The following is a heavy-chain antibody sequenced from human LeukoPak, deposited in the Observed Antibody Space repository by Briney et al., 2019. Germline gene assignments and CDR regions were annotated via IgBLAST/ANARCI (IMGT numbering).Heavy chain of an antibody. CDR3: ARDPPTVTTSEESFDI. CDR1: GGSISSSSYY. V-gene: IGHV4-39*07. D-gene: IGHD4-17*01. Sequence: PSETLSLTCTVSGGSISSSSYYWGWIRQPPGKGLEWIGSIYYSRSTYYNPSLKSRVTISVDTSKNQFSLKLSSVTAADTAVYYCARDPPTVTTSEESFDIWGQGTMVTVSS. J-gene: IGHJ3*02. CDR2: IYYSRST.